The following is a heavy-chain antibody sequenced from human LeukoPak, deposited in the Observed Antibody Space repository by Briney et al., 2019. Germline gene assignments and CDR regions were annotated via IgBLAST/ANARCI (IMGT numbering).Heavy chain of an antibody. Sequence: SETLSLTCAVYGGSFSGYYWSWIRQPPGKGLEWIGEINHSGSTNYNPSLKSRVTISVDTSKKQFPLKLGSVAAADTAVYYCAGAGRAPQYCSGGSCYRGGGVYYYYYGMDVWGKGTTVTVSS. CDR3: AGAGRAPQYCSGGSCYRGGGVYYYYYGMDV. V-gene: IGHV4-34*01. CDR2: INHSGST. CDR1: GGSFSGYY. D-gene: IGHD2-15*01. J-gene: IGHJ6*04.